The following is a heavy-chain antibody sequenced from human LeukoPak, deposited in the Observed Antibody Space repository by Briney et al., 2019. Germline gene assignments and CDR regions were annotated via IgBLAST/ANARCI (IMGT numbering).Heavy chain of an antibody. CDR2: ISYDGSNK. J-gene: IGHJ4*02. CDR1: GLTFSSYA. CDR3: ARDDGDGVVTAIGY. V-gene: IGHV3-30*04. Sequence: GGSLRLSCAASGLTFSSYAMHWVRQAPGKGLEWVAVISYDGSNKYYADSVKGRFTISRDNSKNTLYLQMNSLRAEDTAVYYCARDDGDGVVTAIGYWGQGTLVTVSS. D-gene: IGHD2-21*02.